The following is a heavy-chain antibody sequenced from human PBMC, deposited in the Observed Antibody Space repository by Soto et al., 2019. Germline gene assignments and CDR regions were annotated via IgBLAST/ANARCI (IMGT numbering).Heavy chain of an antibody. CDR2: INHSGST. Sequence: PSETLSLTCAVYGGSFSGYYWSWIRQPPGKGLEWIGEINHSGSTNYNPSLKSRVTISVDTPKNQFSLKLSSVTAADTAVYYCARGNRIAAAGYYYYYGMDVWGQGTTVTVSS. J-gene: IGHJ6*02. CDR3: ARGNRIAAAGYYYYYGMDV. CDR1: GGSFSGYY. D-gene: IGHD6-13*01. V-gene: IGHV4-34*01.